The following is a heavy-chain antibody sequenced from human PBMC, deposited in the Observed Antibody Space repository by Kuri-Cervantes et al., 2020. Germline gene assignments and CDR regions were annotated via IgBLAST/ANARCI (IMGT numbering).Heavy chain of an antibody. Sequence: SETLSLTCTVSGGSISSGSYYWSWIRQPAGKGLEWIGRIYTSGSTNYNPSLKSRVTISVDTSKNQFSLKLSSVTAADTAVYYCARRDYGDYAFAFDIWGQGTMVTVSS. CDR1: GGSISSGSYY. J-gene: IGHJ3*02. CDR2: IYTSGST. D-gene: IGHD4-17*01. CDR3: ARRDYGDYAFAFDI. V-gene: IGHV4-61*02.